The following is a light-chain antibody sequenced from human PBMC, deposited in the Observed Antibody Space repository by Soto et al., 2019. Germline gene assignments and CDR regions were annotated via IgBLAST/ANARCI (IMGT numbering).Light chain of an antibody. CDR2: EVS. Sequence: SARAQPPSASGSPGQAVTISCTLASSDIGAYNFVSWYQQHPGKAPKLMIYEVSKRPSGVPDRFSGSKSGDTASLTVSGLQAEDEADYFCSSYAGSNSLVFGSGTKVTVL. CDR3: SSYAGSNSLV. V-gene: IGLV2-8*01. J-gene: IGLJ1*01. CDR1: SSDIGAYNF.